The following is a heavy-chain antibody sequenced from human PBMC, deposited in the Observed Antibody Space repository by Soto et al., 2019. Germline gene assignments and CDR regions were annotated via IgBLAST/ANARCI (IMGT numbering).Heavy chain of an antibody. D-gene: IGHD3-3*01. CDR2: ISAHNGDT. Sequence: QVQLVQSEAEVKKPGASLKVSCRASGYNFANYGISWVRQAPGQGLEWMGWISAHNGDTKYAQKVNSRVTNNADTFQSTVYIEMGSLKSDVTVVYYCARDDDYNDFWGAVIDLYSSNMDVWGQGTTVTV. J-gene: IGHJ6*02. CDR1: GYNFANYG. CDR3: ARDDDYNDFWGAVIDLYSSNMDV. V-gene: IGHV1-18*01.